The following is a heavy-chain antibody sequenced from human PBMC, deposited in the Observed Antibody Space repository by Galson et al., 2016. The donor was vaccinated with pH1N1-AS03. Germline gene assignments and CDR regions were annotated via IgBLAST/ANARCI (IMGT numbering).Heavy chain of an antibody. CDR3: AKESSGLTGYFDF. J-gene: IGHJ4*02. D-gene: IGHD3-10*01. CDR2: LSGDGAST. Sequence: SLRLSCAASGFAFRTYAMSWVRQPPGKGLEWVSALSGDGASTFHADSVKGRFIISRDISKSTVYLQMNSLRAEDTAVSYCAKESSGLTGYFDFWGQGVLVTVSS. CDR1: GFAFRTYA. V-gene: IGHV3-23*01.